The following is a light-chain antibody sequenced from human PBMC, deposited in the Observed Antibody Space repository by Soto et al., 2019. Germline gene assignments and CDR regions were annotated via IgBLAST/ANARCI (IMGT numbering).Light chain of an antibody. V-gene: IGKV1-12*01. J-gene: IGKJ5*01. Sequence: IQLTQSPSSLSASVGDRVTITCQASRGISSYLAWYQQKPGKPPKLLVYSASTLQSGVPSRFSGSGSGTDFTLTISSLQPEDSATYYCQQANSFPITFGQGTRLEIK. CDR2: SAS. CDR1: RGISSY. CDR3: QQANSFPIT.